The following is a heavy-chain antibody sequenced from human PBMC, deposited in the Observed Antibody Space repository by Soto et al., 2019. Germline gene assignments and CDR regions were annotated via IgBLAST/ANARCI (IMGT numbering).Heavy chain of an antibody. J-gene: IGHJ2*01. D-gene: IGHD3-10*01. CDR3: AKRKRSYGSGSRAYFDF. V-gene: IGHV3-9*01. Sequence: GGSLRLSCETSGFTFDDYSMHWVRQAPGKGLEWVSGISWNSGNIAYADSVKGRFTISRDNARNSLYLQMNSLTTEDTAFYYCAKRKRSYGSGSRAYFDFWGRGTLVTVSS. CDR2: ISWNSGNI. CDR1: GFTFDDYS.